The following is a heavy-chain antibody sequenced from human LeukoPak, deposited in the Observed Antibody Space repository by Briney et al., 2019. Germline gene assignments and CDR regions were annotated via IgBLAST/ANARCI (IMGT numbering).Heavy chain of an antibody. Sequence: GGSLRLSCAASGFIFSSYGMHWVRQAPGKGLEWVAVIWYDGSNKYYADSVKGRFTISRDNSKNTLYLQMNSLRAEDTAVYYCAIGENSSGYDTYYYYYGMDVWGQGTTVTVSS. D-gene: IGHD3-22*01. CDR3: AIGENSSGYDTYYYYYGMDV. V-gene: IGHV3-33*01. J-gene: IGHJ6*02. CDR2: IWYDGSNK. CDR1: GFIFSSYG.